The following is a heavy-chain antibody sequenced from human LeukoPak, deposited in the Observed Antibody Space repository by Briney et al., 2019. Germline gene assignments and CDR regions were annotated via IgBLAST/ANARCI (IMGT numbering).Heavy chain of an antibody. CDR2: IYYSGST. CDR1: GGSISSYY. CDR3: ARAGPTVTHYYYYYMDV. J-gene: IGHJ6*03. Sequence: SETLSLTCTVSGGSISSYYWSWIRQPPGKGLEWIGYIYYSGSTNYNPSLKSRVTISVDTSKNQFSLKLSSVTAADTAVYYCARAGPTVTHYYYYYMDVWGKGTTVTVSS. V-gene: IGHV4-59*01. D-gene: IGHD4-17*01.